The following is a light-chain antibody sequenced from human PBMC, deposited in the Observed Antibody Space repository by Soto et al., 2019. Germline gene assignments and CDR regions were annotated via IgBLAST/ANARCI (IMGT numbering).Light chain of an antibody. CDR2: GAS. V-gene: IGKV3-20*01. CDR3: QRYGRSQFT. J-gene: IGKJ3*01. CDR1: QSVSSNN. Sequence: EIVMTQSPGTLSLSPGERATLSCRASQSVSSNNLAWYQQRPGQAPRVVIYGASTRATGIPERFSGSGSGTEFTLTISRLDPEDVAVYYCQRYGRSQFTFGPGTKVDIK.